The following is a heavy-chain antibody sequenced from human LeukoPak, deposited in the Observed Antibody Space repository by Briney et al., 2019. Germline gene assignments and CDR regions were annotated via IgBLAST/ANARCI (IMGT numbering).Heavy chain of an antibody. J-gene: IGHJ6*03. CDR3: AKGGGYEAQYYYYYMDV. D-gene: IGHD5-12*01. CDR2: TSSDGSST. V-gene: IGHV3-74*01. Sequence: GGSLRLSCAASGFTFSSYWMHWVRQAPGKGLVWVSRTSSDGSSTTYADSVKGRFTISRDNAKNTLYLQMNSLRAEDTAVFYCAKGGGYEAQYYYYYMDVWGKGTTVTISS. CDR1: GFTFSSYW.